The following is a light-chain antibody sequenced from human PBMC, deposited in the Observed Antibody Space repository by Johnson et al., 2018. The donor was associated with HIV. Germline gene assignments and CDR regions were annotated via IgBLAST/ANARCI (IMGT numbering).Light chain of an antibody. V-gene: IGLV1-51*01. CDR1: SSNIGNNY. CDR2: DNN. Sequence: QSVLTQPPSVSAAPGQKVTISCSGSSSNIGNNYVSWYQQLPGTAPKLLIYDNNKRPSGISDRFSGSKSGTSATLGITGLQTGDEADYYCGTWDSSLRDGCIGTGTKVTVL. CDR3: GTWDSSLRDGC. J-gene: IGLJ1*01.